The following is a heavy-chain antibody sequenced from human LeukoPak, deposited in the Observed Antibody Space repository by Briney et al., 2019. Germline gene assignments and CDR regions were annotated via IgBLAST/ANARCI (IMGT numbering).Heavy chain of an antibody. Sequence: GGTLRLSCAASRFTFSSYGMSWVRQAPGKGPEWVSAISGSGGSTYYADSVKGRFTISRDNSKNTLYLQMNSLRAEDTAVYYCASSGYYYYWGQGTLVTVSS. CDR1: RFTFSSYG. V-gene: IGHV3-23*01. J-gene: IGHJ4*02. CDR3: ASSGYYYY. D-gene: IGHD3-22*01. CDR2: ISGSGGST.